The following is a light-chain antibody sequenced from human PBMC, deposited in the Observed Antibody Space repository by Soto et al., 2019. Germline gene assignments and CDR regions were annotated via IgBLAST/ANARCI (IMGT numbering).Light chain of an antibody. CDR2: DVS. CDR3: QPYSPSPWT. CDR1: QSISHKY. J-gene: IGKJ1*01. V-gene: IGKV3-20*01. Sequence: EIVLTQSPGTLSLSPGERATLSCRTSQSISHKYLAWYQQKPGQAPRLLIHDVSSRATDIPDRFSGSGPGTNFTLISNAVMPEDFALSCGQPYSPSPWTFGKGNSEEIK.